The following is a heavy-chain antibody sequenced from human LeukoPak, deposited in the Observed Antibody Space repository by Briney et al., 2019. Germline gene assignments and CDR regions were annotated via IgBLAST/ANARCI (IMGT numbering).Heavy chain of an antibody. J-gene: IGHJ4*02. Sequence: GSLRLSCAASGLTFSNYAMNWVRQASGRGLEWVSGITDSGRKTYHADSVKGRFSISRDNSKNTVYLQMSDLRAEDTAVYYCAKITKATTPNYWGQGTLVTVSS. CDR2: ITDSGRKT. V-gene: IGHV3-23*01. CDR1: GLTFSNYA. CDR3: AKITKATTPNY. D-gene: IGHD4-17*01.